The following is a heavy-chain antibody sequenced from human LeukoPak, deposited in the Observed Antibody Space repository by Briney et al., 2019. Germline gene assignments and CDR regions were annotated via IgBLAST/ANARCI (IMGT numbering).Heavy chain of an antibody. J-gene: IGHJ5*02. CDR3: ARVYGDYVWWFDP. CDR2: INPSGGST. V-gene: IGHV1-46*01. Sequence: ASVKVSCKASGYTFTSYAMHWVRQAPGQGLEWMGIINPSGGSTSYAQKFQGRVTMTRDTSTSTVYMELSSLRSEDTAVYYCARVYGDYVWWFDPWGQGTLVTVSS. CDR1: GYTFTSYA. D-gene: IGHD4-17*01.